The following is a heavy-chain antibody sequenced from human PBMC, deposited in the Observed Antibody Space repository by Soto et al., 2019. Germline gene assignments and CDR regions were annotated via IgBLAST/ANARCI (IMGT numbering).Heavy chain of an antibody. V-gene: IGHV1-2*04. CDR1: GYTFTGYY. D-gene: IGHD3-9*01. CDR3: ARDMSYRGDYDILTGYPGTLGAFDI. CDR2: INPNSGGT. Sequence: ASVKVSCKASGYTFTGYYMHWVRQAPGQGLEWMGWINPNSGGTNYAQKFQGWVTMTRDTSISTAYMELSRLRSDDTAVYYCARDMSYRGDYDILTGYPGTLGAFDIWGQGTMVTVSS. J-gene: IGHJ3*02.